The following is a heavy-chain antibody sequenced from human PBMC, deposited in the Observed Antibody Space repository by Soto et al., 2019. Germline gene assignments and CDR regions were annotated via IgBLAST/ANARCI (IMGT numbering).Heavy chain of an antibody. V-gene: IGHV1-2*02. CDR3: ARQNIAARPYRY. Sequence: ASVKVSCKASGYTFTGYYMHWVRQAPGQGLEWMGWINPNSGGTNYAQKFQGRVTMTRDTSISTDYMELSRLRSDDTAVYYCARQNIAARPYRYWGQRTLVTVSS. D-gene: IGHD6-6*01. J-gene: IGHJ4*02. CDR1: GYTFTGYY. CDR2: INPNSGGT.